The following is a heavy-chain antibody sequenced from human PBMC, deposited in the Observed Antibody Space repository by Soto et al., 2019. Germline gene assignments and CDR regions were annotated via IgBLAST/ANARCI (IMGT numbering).Heavy chain of an antibody. V-gene: IGHV3-30*18. D-gene: IGHD3-3*01. CDR2: ISYDGSNK. J-gene: IGHJ6*02. CDR1: GFTFSSYG. CDR3: AKDPRYYDFWSGYRPYYYYGMDV. Sequence: GGSLRLSCAASGFTFSSYGMHWVRQAPGKGLEWVAVISYDGSNKYYADSVKGRFTISRDNSKNTLYLQMNSLRAEDTAVYYCAKDPRYYDFWSGYRPYYYYGMDVWGQGTTVTVSS.